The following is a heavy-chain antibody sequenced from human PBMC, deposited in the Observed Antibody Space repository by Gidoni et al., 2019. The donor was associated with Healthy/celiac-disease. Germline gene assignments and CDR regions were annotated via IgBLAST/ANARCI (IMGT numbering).Heavy chain of an antibody. CDR1: GFTFSSYE. D-gene: IGHD3-16*02. Sequence: EVQLVESGGGLVQPGGSLRLSCAASGFTFSSYEMNWVRQAPGKGLEWVSYISSSGSTIYYADSVKGRFTISRDNAKNSLYLQMNSLRAEDTAVYYCARRGVIGWFDPWGQGTLVTVSS. CDR2: ISSSGSTI. CDR3: ARRGVIGWFDP. V-gene: IGHV3-48*03. J-gene: IGHJ5*02.